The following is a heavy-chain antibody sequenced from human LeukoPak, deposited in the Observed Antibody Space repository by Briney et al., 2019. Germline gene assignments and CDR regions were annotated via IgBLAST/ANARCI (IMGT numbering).Heavy chain of an antibody. Sequence: PSETLSLTCTVSGGSISSSSYYWGWIRQPPGKGLEWIGNIYYSGSTYYNPSLKSRVTIPVDTSNNQFSLKLSAVTAADTAVYYCASVRRGFGESSKYYSYYYMHVWGNGTTVTISS. CDR3: ASVRRGFGESSKYYSYYYMHV. CDR1: GGSISSSSYY. V-gene: IGHV4-39*01. D-gene: IGHD3-10*01. J-gene: IGHJ6*03. CDR2: IYYSGST.